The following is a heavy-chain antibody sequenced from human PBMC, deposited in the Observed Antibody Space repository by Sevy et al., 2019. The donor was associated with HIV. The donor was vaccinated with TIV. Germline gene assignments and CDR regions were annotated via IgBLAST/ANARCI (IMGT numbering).Heavy chain of an antibody. Sequence: GESLKSSCKGSGYSFSSYWIGWVRQMPGKGLEWMGIIYPGDSDTRYSPSFQGQVTISADKSISIVYLQWSSLKASDTAIYYCARRGLGAFDIWGQGTMVTVSS. CDR2: IYPGDSDT. J-gene: IGHJ3*02. CDR3: ARRGLGAFDI. D-gene: IGHD3-9*01. V-gene: IGHV5-51*01. CDR1: GYSFSSYW.